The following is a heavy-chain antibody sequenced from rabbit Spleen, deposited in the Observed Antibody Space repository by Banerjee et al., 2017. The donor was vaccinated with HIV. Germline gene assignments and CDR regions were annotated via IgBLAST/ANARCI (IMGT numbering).Heavy chain of an antibody. D-gene: IGHD8-1*01. V-gene: IGHV1S40*01. CDR1: GFSFSSVYY. CDR2: IYGGSDTT. CDR3: ARDTGSSFSSYGMDL. J-gene: IGHJ6*01. Sequence: QQLVESGGGLVKPGASLTLTCTASGFSFSSVYYMCWVRQAPGKGLEWIGCIYGGSDTTWYASWAKGRFTISKASSTTVTLQMTSLTVADTATYFCARDTGSSFSSYGMDLWGQGTLVTVS.